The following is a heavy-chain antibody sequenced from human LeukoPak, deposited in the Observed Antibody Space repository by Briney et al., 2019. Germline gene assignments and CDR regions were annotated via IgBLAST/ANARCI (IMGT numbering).Heavy chain of an antibody. V-gene: IGHV4-59*12. J-gene: IGHJ4*02. Sequence: SETLSLTCTVSGGSISSYYWSWIRQPPGKGLEWIGYIYYSGSTNYNPSLKSRVTMSVDTSKNQFSLKLSSVTAADTAVYYCARDLVVPAGPGLDYWGQGTLVTVSS. CDR2: IYYSGST. CDR3: ARDLVVPAGPGLDY. CDR1: GGSISSYY. D-gene: IGHD2-2*01.